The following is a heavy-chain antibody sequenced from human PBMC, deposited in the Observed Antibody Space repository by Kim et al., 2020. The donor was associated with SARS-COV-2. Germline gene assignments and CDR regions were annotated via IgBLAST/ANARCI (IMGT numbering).Heavy chain of an antibody. J-gene: IGHJ4*02. CDR3: AKGDGGLKWELLWLYCFDY. V-gene: IGHV3-30*18. CDR2: ISYDGSNK. D-gene: IGHD1-26*01. Sequence: GGSLRLSCAASGFTFSSYGMHWVRQAPGKGLEWVAVISYDGSNKYYADSVKGRFTISRDNSKNTLYLQMNSLRAEDTAVYYCAKGDGGLKWELLWLYCFDYWGQGTLVTVSS. CDR1: GFTFSSYG.